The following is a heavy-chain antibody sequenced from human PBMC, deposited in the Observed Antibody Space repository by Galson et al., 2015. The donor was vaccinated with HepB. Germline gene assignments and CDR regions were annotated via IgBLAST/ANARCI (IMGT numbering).Heavy chain of an antibody. CDR1: GFTFSSYA. Sequence: SLRLSCAASGFTFSSYAMHWVRQAPGKGLEWVAVISYDGSNKYYADSVKGRFTISRDNSKNTLYLQMNSLRAEDTAVYYCARDLGSGYFDYWGQGTLVTVSS. CDR3: ARDLGSGYFDY. CDR2: ISYDGSNK. V-gene: IGHV3-30*04. D-gene: IGHD3-10*01. J-gene: IGHJ4*02.